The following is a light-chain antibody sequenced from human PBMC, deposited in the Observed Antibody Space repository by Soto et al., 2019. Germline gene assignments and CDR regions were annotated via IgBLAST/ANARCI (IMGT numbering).Light chain of an antibody. CDR1: QSISSY. CDR3: QQSYSTLPWT. V-gene: IGKV1-39*01. CDR2: AAS. J-gene: IGKJ1*01. Sequence: DIQMTQSPSSLSASLVEIVIITCRASQSISSYLNWYQQKPGKAPKLLIYAASSLQSGVPSRFSGSGSGTDFTLTISSLQPEDFATYYCQQSYSTLPWTFGQGTKVDIK.